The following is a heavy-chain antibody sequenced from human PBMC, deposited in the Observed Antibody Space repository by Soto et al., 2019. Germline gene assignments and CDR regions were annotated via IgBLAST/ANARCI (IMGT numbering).Heavy chain of an antibody. CDR2: IYYSGST. CDR3: ARHGPYDSSVYYPGFPY. Sequence: PSETLSLTCAVSGGSISSGGDSWSWIRQPPGKGLEWIGYIYYSGSTNYNPSLKSRVTISVDTSKNQFSLKLSSVTAADTAVYYCARHGPYDSSVYYPGFPYWGQGTLVTVSS. V-gene: IGHV4-61*08. D-gene: IGHD3-22*01. J-gene: IGHJ4*02. CDR1: GGSISSGGDS.